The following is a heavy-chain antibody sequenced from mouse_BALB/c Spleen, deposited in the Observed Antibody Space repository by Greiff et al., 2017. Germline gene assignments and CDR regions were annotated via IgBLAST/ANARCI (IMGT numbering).Heavy chain of an antibody. J-gene: IGHJ3*01. CDR1: GFTFSSFG. CDR3: ARENSSAPFAY. D-gene: IGHD3-1*01. CDR2: ISSGSSTI. V-gene: IGHV5-17*02. Sequence: EVQLVESGGGLVQPGGSRKLSCAASGFTFSSFGMHWVRQAPEKGLEWVAYISSGSSTIYYADTVKGRFTISRDNPKNTLFLQMTSLRSEDTAMYYCARENSSAPFAYWGQGTLVTVSA.